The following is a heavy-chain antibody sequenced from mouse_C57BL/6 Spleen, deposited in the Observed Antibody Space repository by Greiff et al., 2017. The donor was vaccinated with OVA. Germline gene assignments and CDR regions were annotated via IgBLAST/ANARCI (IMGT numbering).Heavy chain of an antibody. CDR1: GYTFTSYW. J-gene: IGHJ4*01. Sequence: VKLQQPGAELVMPGASVKLSCKASGYTFTSYWMHWVKQRPGQGLEWIGEIDPSDSYTNYNQKFKGKSTLTVDKSSSTAYMQLSSLTSEDSAVYYCARSQLKGAMDYWGQGTSVTVSS. CDR3: ARSQLKGAMDY. V-gene: IGHV1-69*01. CDR2: IDPSDSYT.